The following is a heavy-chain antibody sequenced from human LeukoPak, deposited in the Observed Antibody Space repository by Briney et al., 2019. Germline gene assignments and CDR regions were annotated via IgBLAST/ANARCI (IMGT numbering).Heavy chain of an antibody. V-gene: IGHV3-30*09. CDR1: GFTFTSYA. J-gene: IGHJ4*02. CDR2: ISHDETKK. Sequence: GGSLRLSCAASGFTFTSYALHWVRQAPGKGLEWVAIISHDETKKNYADSVKGRFGISRDNSKDTLYLQLNSLRAEDTGVYHRAKDFVARGSGSYLDSWGQGTLVTVSS. CDR3: AKDFVARGSGSYLDS. D-gene: IGHD3-10*01.